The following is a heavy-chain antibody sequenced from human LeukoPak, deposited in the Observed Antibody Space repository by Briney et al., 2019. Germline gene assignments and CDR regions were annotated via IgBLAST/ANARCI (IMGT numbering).Heavy chain of an antibody. CDR1: GYSFTSYW. Sequence: GESLKISCKGSGYSFTSYWIGWVRQMPGKGLEWMGIIYPGDSDTRYSPSFQGQVTISADKSISAAYLQLSSLKASDTAMYYCARQPSYCSGGSCYSGWFDPWGQRTLVTVSS. CDR3: ARQPSYCSGGSCYSGWFDP. V-gene: IGHV5-51*01. D-gene: IGHD2-15*01. CDR2: IYPGDSDT. J-gene: IGHJ5*02.